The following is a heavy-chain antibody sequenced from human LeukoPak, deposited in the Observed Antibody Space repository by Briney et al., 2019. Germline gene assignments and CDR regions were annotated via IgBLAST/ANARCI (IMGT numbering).Heavy chain of an antibody. D-gene: IGHD3-22*01. V-gene: IGHV4-38-2*02. Sequence: PSETLSLTCTVSGYSISSGYFWGWIRQPPGKGLEWIGNIYHSGRTYYNPSLRGRVTISVDTSKNQFSLKLTSVTAADTAVYYCARDDPPGTYYYDSSGYRPLDYWGQGTLVTVSS. CDR3: ARDDPPGTYYYDSSGYRPLDY. J-gene: IGHJ4*02. CDR1: GYSISSGYF. CDR2: IYHSGRT.